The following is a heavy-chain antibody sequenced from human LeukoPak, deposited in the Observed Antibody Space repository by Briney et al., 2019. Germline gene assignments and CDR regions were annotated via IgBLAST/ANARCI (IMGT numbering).Heavy chain of an antibody. Sequence: PGRSLRLSCAASGFTFSSYAMHWVRQAPGKGLEYVSAISSNGGSTYYANSVKGRFTISRDNSKNTLYLQMGSLRAEDMAVYYCARVGKCSGGSCYYYYYGMDVWGQGTTVTVSS. V-gene: IGHV3-64*01. CDR1: GFTFSSYA. CDR3: ARVGKCSGGSCYYYYYGMDV. J-gene: IGHJ6*02. D-gene: IGHD2-15*01. CDR2: ISSNGGST.